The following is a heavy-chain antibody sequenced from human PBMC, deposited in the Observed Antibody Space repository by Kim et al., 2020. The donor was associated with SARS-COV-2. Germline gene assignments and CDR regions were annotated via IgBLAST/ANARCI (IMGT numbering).Heavy chain of an antibody. V-gene: IGHV3-23*01. CDR2: ISGSGGNT. Sequence: WVSLRLSCAASGFTFSSSAMTWVRQAPGKGLEWVSTISGSGGNTYYADSVKGRFAISRDNSKNTLYLQMNSLRAEDTAVYYCAKRKYYDSSGYYYYYYFDYWGQGTLVTVSS. CDR3: AKRKYYDSSGYYYYYYFDY. D-gene: IGHD3-22*01. J-gene: IGHJ4*02. CDR1: GFTFSSSA.